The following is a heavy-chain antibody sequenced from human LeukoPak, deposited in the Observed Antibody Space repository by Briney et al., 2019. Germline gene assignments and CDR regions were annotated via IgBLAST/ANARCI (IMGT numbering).Heavy chain of an antibody. V-gene: IGHV1-18*01. CDR3: ARTTNSGDEDF. CDR2: ISPYNGRT. Sequence: ASVTVSGTTSGYTFTNYGMTWVRQAPGQGLEWMGWISPYNGRTHSAQKFQDRVTMTTDTSASTAYMELRSLISNDTAIYFCARTTNSGDEDFWGQGTLVTVSS. D-gene: IGHD7-27*01. CDR1: GYTFTNYG. J-gene: IGHJ4*02.